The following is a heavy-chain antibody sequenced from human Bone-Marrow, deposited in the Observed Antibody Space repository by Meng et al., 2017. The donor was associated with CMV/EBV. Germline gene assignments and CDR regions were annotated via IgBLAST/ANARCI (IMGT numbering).Heavy chain of an antibody. Sequence: SETLSLTCTVSGGSISSYYWSWIRQPPGKGLEWIGYIYYSGSTNYNPSLKSRVTISVDTSKNQFSLKLSSVTAADTAVYYCARAGPKYYGAYYYYGMDVWGRGTTVTVSS. CDR1: GGSISSYY. D-gene: IGHD3-3*01. V-gene: IGHV4-59*01. J-gene: IGHJ6*02. CDR2: IYYSGST. CDR3: ARAGPKYYGAYYYYGMDV.